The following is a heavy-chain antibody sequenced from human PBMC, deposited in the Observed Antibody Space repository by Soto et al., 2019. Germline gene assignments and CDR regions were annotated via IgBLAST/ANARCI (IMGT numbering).Heavy chain of an antibody. CDR3: AKDGYNWNYVLWGAKRDYYFDY. CDR1: GFTFSSYG. J-gene: IGHJ4*02. D-gene: IGHD1-7*01. CDR2: ISYDGSNK. Sequence: QVQLVESGGGVVQPGRSLRLSCAASGFTFSSYGMHWVRQAPGKGLEWVAVISYDGSNKYYADSVKGRFTISRDNSKNTPYLQMNSLRAEDTAVYYCAKDGYNWNYVLWGAKRDYYFDYWGQGTLVTVSS. V-gene: IGHV3-30*18.